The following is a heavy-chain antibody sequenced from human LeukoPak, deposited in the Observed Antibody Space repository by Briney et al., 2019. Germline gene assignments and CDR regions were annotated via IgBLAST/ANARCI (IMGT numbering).Heavy chain of an antibody. CDR1: GGSISSGGYY. V-gene: IGHV4-31*03. CDR2: IYYSGST. D-gene: IGHD3-10*01. J-gene: IGHJ4*02. Sequence: SETLSLTCTVSGGSISSGGYYWSWIRQHPGKGLEWIWYIYYSGSTYYNPSLKSRVTISVDTSKNQFSLKLSSVTAADTAVYYCARDALYGSGYYFDYWGQGTLVTVSS. CDR3: ARDALYGSGYYFDY.